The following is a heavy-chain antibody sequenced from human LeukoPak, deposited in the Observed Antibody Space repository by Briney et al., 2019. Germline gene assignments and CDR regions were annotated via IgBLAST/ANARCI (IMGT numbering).Heavy chain of an antibody. V-gene: IGHV4-34*01. CDR3: ARPPLQFHYYMDV. J-gene: IGHJ6*03. CDR2: INHSGST. CDR1: GGSFSGYY. D-gene: IGHD5-24*01. Sequence: SETLSLTCAVYGGSFSGYYWSWIRQPPGKGLEWIGEINHSGSTNYNPSLKSRVTISVDTSKNQFSLKLSSVTAADTAVYYCARPPLQFHYYMDVWGKGTTVTVSS.